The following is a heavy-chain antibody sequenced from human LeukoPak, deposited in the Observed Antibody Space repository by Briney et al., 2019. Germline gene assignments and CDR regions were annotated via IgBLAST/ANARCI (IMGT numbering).Heavy chain of an antibody. D-gene: IGHD3-10*01. CDR1: GGTFSSYA. V-gene: IGHV1-69*13. Sequence: ASVEVSCKASGGTFSSYAISWVRQAPGQGLEWMGGIIPIFGTANYAQKFQGRVTITADESTSTAYMELSSLRYEDTAVYYCASIPGTMVRGVILDYWGQGTLVTVSS. CDR2: IIPIFGTA. CDR3: ASIPGTMVRGVILDY. J-gene: IGHJ4*02.